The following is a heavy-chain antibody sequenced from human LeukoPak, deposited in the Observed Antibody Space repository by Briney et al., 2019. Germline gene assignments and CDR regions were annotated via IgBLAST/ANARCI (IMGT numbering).Heavy chain of an antibody. CDR2: INHSGST. V-gene: IGHV4-34*01. CDR3: ARTPLRGATFFTSYPNWFDT. CDR1: GGSFSGYY. Sequence: SETLSLTCGVDGGSFSGYYWNWIRQPPGKGLEWIGEINHSGSTNYNPSLKRRVTISVDTSKIQFSLRLSSVTVADTAVYYCARTPLRGATFFTSYPNWFDTWGQGTLVTVSS. J-gene: IGHJ5*02. D-gene: IGHD3-10*01.